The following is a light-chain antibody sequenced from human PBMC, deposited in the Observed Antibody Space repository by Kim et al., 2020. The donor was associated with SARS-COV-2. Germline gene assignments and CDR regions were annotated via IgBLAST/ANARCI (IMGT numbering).Light chain of an antibody. CDR1: SSDVGSYDY. CDR2: DVS. CDR3: CSYAGTYTVI. V-gene: IGLV2-11*03. J-gene: IGLJ2*01. Sequence: GQSVTISCTGTSSDVGSYDYVSWYQQHPGKAPRLVIYDVSRRPSGVPDRFSGSKSGNTASLTVSGLQAEDEADYHCCSYAGTYTVIFGGGTQLTVL.